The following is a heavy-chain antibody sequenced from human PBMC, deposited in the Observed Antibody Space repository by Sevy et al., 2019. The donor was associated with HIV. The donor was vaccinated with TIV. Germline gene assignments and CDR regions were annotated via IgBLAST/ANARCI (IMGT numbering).Heavy chain of an antibody. V-gene: IGHV3-73*01. CDR3: TRRSGSTVGATPYAFDI. J-gene: IGHJ3*02. Sequence: GGSLRLSCAASGFTFSGSAMHWVRQASGKGLEWVGRIRSKANSYATAYAASVKGRFTISRDDSKNTAYLQMNSLKTEDTDVYYCTRRSGSTVGATPYAFDIWGQGTMVTVSS. D-gene: IGHD1-26*01. CDR2: IRSKANSYAT. CDR1: GFTFSGSA.